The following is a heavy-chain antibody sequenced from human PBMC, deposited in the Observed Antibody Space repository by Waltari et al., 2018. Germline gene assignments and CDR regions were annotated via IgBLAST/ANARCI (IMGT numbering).Heavy chain of an antibody. D-gene: IGHD2-15*01. CDR3: ARDRGRGLYLDS. J-gene: IGHJ4*02. CDR2: VHGSGKT. Sequence: QLQFQESGPGLVKPSGTLSLTCAVSGDSMISTDWWSWVRQPPGKGLEWLGQVHGSGKTNYSPSFATRVTISLDTYSKQFSLTMTYATAADTAVYYCARDRGRGLYLDSWGPGTLVTVSP. V-gene: IGHV4-4*02. CDR1: GDSMISTDW.